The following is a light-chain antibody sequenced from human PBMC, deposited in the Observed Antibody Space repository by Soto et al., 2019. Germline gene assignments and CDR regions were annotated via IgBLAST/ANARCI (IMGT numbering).Light chain of an antibody. V-gene: IGKV1-39*01. CDR1: QSISSY. Sequence: DIQMTQSPSSLSASVGDRVIITCRTSQSISSYLNWYQQKPGKAPRLLIYAASSLQSGVPSRFSGDGYGTYFTLTISSLQPEDFSTYYCQPSYGSPNTFGQGTKLEIK. CDR2: AAS. CDR3: QPSYGSPNT. J-gene: IGKJ2*01.